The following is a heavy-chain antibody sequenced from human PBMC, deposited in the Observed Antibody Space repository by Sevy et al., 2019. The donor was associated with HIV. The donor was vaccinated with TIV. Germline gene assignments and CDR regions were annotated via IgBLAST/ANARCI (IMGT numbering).Heavy chain of an antibody. D-gene: IGHD3-10*01. CDR1: GGSIGRNSYY. CDR3: ARHGGLVDRGFDF. J-gene: IGHJ4*02. V-gene: IGHV4-39*01. CDR2: IYFSGST. Sequence: SETLSLTCTVSGGSIGRNSYYWGWIRQSPGKGLEWIGSIYFSGSTNYATSLKSRVSISVDSSKNQVSLRMRSVTATDTAVYYCARHGGLVDRGFDFWGQGTVVTVS.